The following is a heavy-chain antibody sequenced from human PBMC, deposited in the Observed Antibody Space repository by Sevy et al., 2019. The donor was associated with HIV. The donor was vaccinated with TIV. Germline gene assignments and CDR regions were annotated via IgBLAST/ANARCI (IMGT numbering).Heavy chain of an antibody. J-gene: IGHJ4*02. V-gene: IGHV1-24*01. Sequence: ASVKVSCKASGHTLTDLSMHWVRQAPGKGFAWIGRFDPEDGARIYAQKFQGRVTMTEDTSTDTAYMELSSLRSEDTAVYYCSATREYYSDSYGYFDYWGQGTLVTVSS. CDR3: SATREYYSDSYGYFDY. CDR2: FDPEDGAR. D-gene: IGHD3-22*01. CDR1: GHTLTDLS.